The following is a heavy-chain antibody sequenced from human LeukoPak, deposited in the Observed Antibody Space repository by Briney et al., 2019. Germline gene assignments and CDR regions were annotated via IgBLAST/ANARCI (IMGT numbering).Heavy chain of an antibody. Sequence: SETLSLTCAVSGGSISSGGYSWSWIRQPPGKGLEWIGYIYHSGSTYYNPSLKSRVTISVDRSKNQFSLKLSSVTAADTAVYYCAACARNPPLLWFGEQIDYWGQGTLVTVSS. V-gene: IGHV4-30-2*01. J-gene: IGHJ4*02. CDR2: IYHSGST. CDR1: GGSISSGGYS. D-gene: IGHD3-10*01. CDR3: AACARNPPLLWFGEQIDY.